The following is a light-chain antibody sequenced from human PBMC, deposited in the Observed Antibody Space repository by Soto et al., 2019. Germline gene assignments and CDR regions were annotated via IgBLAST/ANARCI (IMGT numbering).Light chain of an antibody. V-gene: IGLV1-40*01. Sequence: QSVLAQPPSVSGAPGQRVTISCTGSSSDIGAGYDVHWYQQLPGTTPKLLISGNSNRPSGVPERFSGSKSGTSASLAISGLQAEDEATYYCQTFDSSLRVLFGGGTKLTVL. CDR2: GNS. CDR1: SSDIGAGYD. CDR3: QTFDSSLRVL. J-gene: IGLJ2*01.